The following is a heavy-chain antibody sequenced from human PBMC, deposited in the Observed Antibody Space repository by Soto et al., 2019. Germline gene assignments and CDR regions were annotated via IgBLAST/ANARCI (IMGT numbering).Heavy chain of an antibody. J-gene: IGHJ5*02. V-gene: IGHV4-30-2*01. CDR1: GGSISSGGYS. D-gene: IGHD2-15*01. CDR3: ARGDTPPATGWFDP. CDR2: MYHSGST. Sequence: SETLSLTCAVSGGSISSGGYSWSWIRQPPGKGLEWIGYMYHSGSTYYNPSLKSRVTISIDRSKNQFSLKLSSVTAADTAVYYCARGDTPPATGWFDPWGPGTLVTVSS.